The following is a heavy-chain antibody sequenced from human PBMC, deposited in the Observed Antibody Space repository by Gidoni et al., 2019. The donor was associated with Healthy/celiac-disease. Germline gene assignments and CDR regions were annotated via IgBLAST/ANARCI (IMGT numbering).Heavy chain of an antibody. CDR2: IYHSGST. CDR3: SRDELPGSFDY. J-gene: IGHJ4*02. CDR1: SYSISSGYY. Sequence: QEQLQESGPGRVKPSGTLSLTCAASSYSISSGYYWGWIRQPPGKGLEWIGSIYHSGSTYYNPSLKSRVTISVDTSQNQFSLKLSSVTAADTAVYYCSRDELPGSFDYWGQGTLVTVSS. D-gene: IGHD1-26*01. V-gene: IGHV4-38-2*02.